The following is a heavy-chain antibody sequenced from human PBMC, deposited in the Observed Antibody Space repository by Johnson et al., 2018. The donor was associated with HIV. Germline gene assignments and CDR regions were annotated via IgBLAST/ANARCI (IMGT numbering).Heavy chain of an antibody. CDR3: AREGGSSGPDAFDI. V-gene: IGHV3-53*01. Sequence: VQLVASGGGLVQPRASLRLSSAASLFTVSSNYMSWVRQAPGKGLEWVPVIYSGGSTYYADSVKGRFTISRDNSKNTLYLQMNSLRAEDTAVYYCAREGGSSGPDAFDIWGQGTMVTVSS. CDR2: IYSGGST. J-gene: IGHJ3*02. D-gene: IGHD3-16*01. CDR1: LFTVSSNY.